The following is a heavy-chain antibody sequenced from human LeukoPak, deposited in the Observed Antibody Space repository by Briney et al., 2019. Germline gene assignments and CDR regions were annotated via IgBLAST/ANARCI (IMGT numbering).Heavy chain of an antibody. V-gene: IGHV1-2*06. CDR2: INPNSGGT. CDR3: ARGAFYYDNAFDI. Sequence: GASVKVSCKASGYTFTGYYMHWVRQAPGQGLEWMGRINPNSGGTNYAQKFQGRVTMTRDTSISTAYMELSRLRSDDTAVYYCARGAFYYDNAFDIWGQGTMVTVSS. CDR1: GYTFTGYY. J-gene: IGHJ3*02. D-gene: IGHD3-22*01.